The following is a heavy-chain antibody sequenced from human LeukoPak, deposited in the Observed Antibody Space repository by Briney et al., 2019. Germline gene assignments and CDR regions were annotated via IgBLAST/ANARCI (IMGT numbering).Heavy chain of an antibody. CDR1: GFSFSSYA. Sequence: GGSLRLSCAASGFSFSSYAMTWARQAPVKGLEWVSAISGDGTRTYYADSVKGRFTISRDNSKNTLYLEMSSLRVEDTAIYFCARKAQYNGHYPLDYWGQGTLVTVSS. J-gene: IGHJ4*02. CDR3: ARKAQYNGHYPLDY. D-gene: IGHD1-7*01. V-gene: IGHV3-23*01. CDR2: ISGDGTRT.